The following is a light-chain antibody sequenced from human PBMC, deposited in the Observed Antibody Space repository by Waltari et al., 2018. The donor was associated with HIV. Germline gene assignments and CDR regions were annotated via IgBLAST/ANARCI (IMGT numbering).Light chain of an antibody. CDR2: DVS. CDR1: SSDVGGYNY. CDR3: SSYTSSSTYYV. J-gene: IGLJ1*01. V-gene: IGLV2-14*03. Sequence: QSALTQPDSVSGSPGPSIPIACPGTSSDVGGYNYVLWYQQHPGKAPKRMISDVSNRPSGVSNRFSGSKSGNTASLTISGLQAEDEADYYCSSYTSSSTYYVFGTGTKVTVL.